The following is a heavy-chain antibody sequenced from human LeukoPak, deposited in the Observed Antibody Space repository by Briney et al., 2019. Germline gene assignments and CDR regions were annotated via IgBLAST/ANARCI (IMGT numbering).Heavy chain of an antibody. D-gene: IGHD6-19*01. CDR3: ARDPSGWYFFDY. CDR2: ISSSSSYI. Sequence: GGSLRLSCAASGFTFSSYSMNWVRQAPGKGLEWVSSISSSSSYIYYADSVKGRFTISRDNAKNSLYLQMNSLRAEDTAAYYCARDPSGWYFFDYWGQGTLVTVSS. V-gene: IGHV3-21*01. CDR1: GFTFSSYS. J-gene: IGHJ4*02.